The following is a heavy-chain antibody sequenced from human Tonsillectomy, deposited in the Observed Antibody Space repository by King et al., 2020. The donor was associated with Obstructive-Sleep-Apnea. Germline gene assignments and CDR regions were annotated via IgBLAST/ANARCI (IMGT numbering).Heavy chain of an antibody. CDR1: GFTFSRYW. Sequence: VQLVESGGGLVQPGGSLRLSCAASGFTFSRYWMTWVRQAPGKGLEWVANIKQDGSEKYYVDSVKGRFTISRDNAKNSLYLQMNSLRAEDTAVYYGARGYSYGYVDYWGQGTLVTVSS. CDR2: IKQDGSEK. J-gene: IGHJ4*02. V-gene: IGHV3-7*03. D-gene: IGHD5-18*01. CDR3: ARGYSYGYVDY.